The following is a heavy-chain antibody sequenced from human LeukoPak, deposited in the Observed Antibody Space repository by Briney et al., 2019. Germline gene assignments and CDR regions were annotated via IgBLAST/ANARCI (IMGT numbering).Heavy chain of an antibody. CDR3: ARQLPTAAADTRGYFDY. Sequence: PSETLSLTCTVSGGSIGIISSSTYYWGWIRQAPGKGLEWIGSLYYGENSHYNPSLKSRATLSVDTSNNQFSLKLTSVTAADAAVYFCARQLPTAAADTRGYFDYWGQGTVVTVSS. D-gene: IGHD6-25*01. J-gene: IGHJ4*02. V-gene: IGHV4-39*01. CDR2: LYYGENS. CDR1: GGSIGIISSSTYY.